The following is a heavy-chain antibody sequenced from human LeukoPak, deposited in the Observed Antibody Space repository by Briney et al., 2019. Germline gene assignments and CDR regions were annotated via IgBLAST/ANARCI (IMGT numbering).Heavy chain of an antibody. D-gene: IGHD2-2*01. CDR2: IDQDGSEK. Sequence: GGSLGLSCAASGFRLSKYWMSWVRQAPGKGLEWVANIDQDGSEKYYVDSVKGRFTISRDNAENSLYLQMNSLRAEDTAVYYCVRSQLGLDYWGQGTLVTVSS. CDR3: VRSQLGLDY. J-gene: IGHJ4*02. V-gene: IGHV3-7*01. CDR1: GFRLSKYW.